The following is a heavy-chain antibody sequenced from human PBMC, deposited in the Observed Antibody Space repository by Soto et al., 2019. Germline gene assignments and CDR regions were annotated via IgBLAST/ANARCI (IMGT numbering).Heavy chain of an antibody. D-gene: IGHD2-2*01. Sequence: GGSLRLSCAASGFTFSDYYMSWIRQAPGKGLEWVSYISSSGSTIYYADSVKGRFTISRDNAKNSLYLQMNSLRAEDTAVYYCAGLVVPAAKFDSWGQGTLVTVS. CDR3: AGLVVPAAKFDS. CDR2: ISSSGSTI. CDR1: GFTFSDYY. V-gene: IGHV3-11*01. J-gene: IGHJ4*02.